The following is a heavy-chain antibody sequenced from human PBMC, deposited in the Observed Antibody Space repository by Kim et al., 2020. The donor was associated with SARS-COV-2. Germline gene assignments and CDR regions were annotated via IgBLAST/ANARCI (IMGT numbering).Heavy chain of an antibody. D-gene: IGHD5-12*01. V-gene: IGHV3-23*01. CDR2: ISGSGGST. J-gene: IGHJ6*02. CDR3: AKDPGYSGYDHYYGMDV. Sequence: GGSLRLSCAASGFTFSSYAMSWVRQAPGKGLEWVSAISGSGGSTYYADSVKGRFTISRDNSKNTLYLQMNSLRAEDTAVYYCAKDPGYSGYDHYYGMDVWGQGTTVTVSS. CDR1: GFTFSSYA.